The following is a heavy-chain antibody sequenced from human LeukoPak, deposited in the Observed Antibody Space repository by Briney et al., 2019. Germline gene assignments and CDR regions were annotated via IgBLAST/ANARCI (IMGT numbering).Heavy chain of an antibody. V-gene: IGHV4-59*01. CDR2: VYYSGST. D-gene: IGHD3-22*01. CDR3: ARLGGYYLDY. CDR1: GGSINSYY. J-gene: IGHJ4*02. Sequence: SETRSLTCTVSGGSINSYYWSWIRQPPGKGLEWIGYVYYSGSTNYNPSLKSRVTISVGTSKNQFSLKLTSVTAADTAVYYCARLGGYYLDYWGQGALVAVSS.